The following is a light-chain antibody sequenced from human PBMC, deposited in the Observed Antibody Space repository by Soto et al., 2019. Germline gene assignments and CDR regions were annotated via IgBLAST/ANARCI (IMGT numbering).Light chain of an antibody. Sequence: QPVLTQSPSASASLGASVKITCTLSNGHNNYAIAWLQQQPEKGPRYLMRLYFDGGHTKGGGIPDRFSGSSSGAERYLTISSLQSEDEADYYCQTWGTDFPVFGGGTKVTVL. V-gene: IGLV4-69*02. J-gene: IGLJ2*01. CDR3: QTWGTDFPV. CDR1: NGHNNYA. CDR2: LYFDGGH.